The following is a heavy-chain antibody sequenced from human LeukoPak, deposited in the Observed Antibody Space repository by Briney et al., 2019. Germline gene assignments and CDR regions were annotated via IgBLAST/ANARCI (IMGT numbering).Heavy chain of an antibody. V-gene: IGHV4-39*01. CDR3: ARTYNYDSGGNCCYDWFDP. J-gene: IGHJ5*02. CDR2: IYYSGST. Sequence: SETLSLTCSVSGGSISNSNYCWGCIRQPPGKGLEWIGSIYYSGSTDYNPSLQRRFTISVDTAKNKFSLKLSSVTAADTAVYYCARTYNYDSGGNCCYDWFDPWGQGTLVTVSS. D-gene: IGHD3-22*01. CDR1: GGSISNSNYC.